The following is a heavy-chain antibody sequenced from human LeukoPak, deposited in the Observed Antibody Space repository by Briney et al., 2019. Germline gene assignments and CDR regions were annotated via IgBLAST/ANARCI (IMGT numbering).Heavy chain of an antibody. CDR1: GYTFTSYD. CDR2: MNPNSGNA. D-gene: IGHD1-26*01. Sequence: GASVKVSCKASGYTFTSYDINWVRQATGQGLEWMGWMNPNSGNAGYAQKFQGRVTITRNTSISTAYMELSSLRSEDTAVYYCARESGSNWFDPWGQGTLVTVSS. J-gene: IGHJ5*02. CDR3: ARESGSNWFDP. V-gene: IGHV1-8*03.